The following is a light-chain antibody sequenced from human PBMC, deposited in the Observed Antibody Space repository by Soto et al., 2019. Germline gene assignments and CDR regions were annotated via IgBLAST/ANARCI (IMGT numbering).Light chain of an antibody. CDR1: SNDIGGYNL. J-gene: IGLJ2*01. V-gene: IGLV2-23*02. Sequence: QSALTQPASVSESPGQSITISCTGTSNDIGGYNLVSWYQQHPGKAPKLIIFEANKRPSGVSDRFSGSRSGNTASLTISALQAEDEADYSCCSFAGGATFVFGGGTKLTVL. CDR3: CSFAGGATFV. CDR2: EAN.